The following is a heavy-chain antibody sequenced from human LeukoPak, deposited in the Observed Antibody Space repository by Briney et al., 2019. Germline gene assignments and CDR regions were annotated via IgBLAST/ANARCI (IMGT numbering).Heavy chain of an antibody. Sequence: SVKVSCKASGGTFSSYTVSWVRQAPGQGLEWMGGIIPIFGTVNYAQKFQGRVTITTDESTSTAYMEPSSLRSEDTAVYYCARRMTVAGTRWFDPWGQGTLVTVSS. V-gene: IGHV1-69*05. CDR1: GGTFSSYT. CDR2: IIPIFGTV. D-gene: IGHD6-19*01. CDR3: ARRMTVAGTRWFDP. J-gene: IGHJ5*02.